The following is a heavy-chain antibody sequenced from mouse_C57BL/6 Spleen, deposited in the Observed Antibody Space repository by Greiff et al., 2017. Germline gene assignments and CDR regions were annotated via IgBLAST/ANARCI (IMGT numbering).Heavy chain of an antibody. Sequence: EVQLLESGPGMVKPSQSLSLTCTVTGYSITSGYDWHWLRHLPGNKLEWMGYISYGGSTNYNPFLKSRISITHDTSKNHLFLKLSFVTNEDTATYDCARDPGSPYYEYRGQGTTLTVAS. CDR1: GYSITSGYD. V-gene: IGHV3-1*01. CDR3: ARDPGSPYYEY. J-gene: IGHJ2*01. CDR2: ISYGGST. D-gene: IGHD1-1*01.